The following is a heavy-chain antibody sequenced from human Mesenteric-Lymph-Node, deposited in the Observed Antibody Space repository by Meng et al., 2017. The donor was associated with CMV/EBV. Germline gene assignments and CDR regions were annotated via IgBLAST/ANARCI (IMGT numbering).Heavy chain of an antibody. CDR1: GGSIISGGSY. CDR2: IYYSGTT. CDR3: ARDSSGYYHFDY. Sequence: VSGGSIISGGSYWSWIRQHPGKGLEWIGYIYYSGTTYYNPSLKSRVTISVDTSKNQFSLKLNSVTAADTAVYYCARDSSGYYHFDYWGQGTLVTVSS. J-gene: IGHJ4*02. D-gene: IGHD3-22*01. V-gene: IGHV4-31*02.